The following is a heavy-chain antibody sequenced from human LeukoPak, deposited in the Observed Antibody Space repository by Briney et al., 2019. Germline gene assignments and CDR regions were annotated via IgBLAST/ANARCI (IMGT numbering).Heavy chain of an antibody. J-gene: IGHJ4*02. Sequence: SETLSLTCAVYGGSFSGYYWSWIRQPPGKGLEWIGEINHSGSTNYNPSLTSRVTISVDTSKNQFSLKLSSVTAADTAVYYCATSVRTTGNFDYWGQGTLVTVSS. CDR1: GGSFSGYY. CDR2: INHSGST. V-gene: IGHV4-34*01. CDR3: ATSVRTTGNFDY. D-gene: IGHD4-17*01.